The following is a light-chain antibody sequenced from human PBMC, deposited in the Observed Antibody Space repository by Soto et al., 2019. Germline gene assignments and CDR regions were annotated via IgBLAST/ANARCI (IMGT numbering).Light chain of an antibody. Sequence: IPLTPPPSSLSASLGDRVTLTCRASQGISSYLNWYQQKPGKAPKLLIYAASSLQSGVPSRFSGSGSGTDFTLTISSLQPEDVATYYCQKYNSAPWTLGQGTKVDIK. V-gene: IGKV1-39*01. CDR3: QKYNSAPWT. J-gene: IGKJ1*01. CDR2: AAS. CDR1: QGISSY.